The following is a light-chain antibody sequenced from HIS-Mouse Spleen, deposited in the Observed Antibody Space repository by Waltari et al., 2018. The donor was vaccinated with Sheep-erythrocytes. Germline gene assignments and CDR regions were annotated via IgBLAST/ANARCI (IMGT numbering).Light chain of an antibody. CDR3: QQSYSTPYT. J-gene: IGKJ2*01. CDR2: AAS. V-gene: IGKV1-39*01. Sequence: DIQMTQSPSSLSASVGDRVTITCRESQSISRYLNWYQQQPGKAPKLLIYAASSLQSGVPSRFSGSGSGTDFTLTISSLQPEDFATYYCQQSYSTPYTFGQGTKLEIK. CDR1: QSISRY.